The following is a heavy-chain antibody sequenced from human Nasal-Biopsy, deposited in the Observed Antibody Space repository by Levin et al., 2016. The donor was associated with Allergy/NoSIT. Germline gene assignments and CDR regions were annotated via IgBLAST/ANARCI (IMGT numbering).Heavy chain of an antibody. V-gene: IGHV3-30*18. CDR1: RFTFKDCA. CDR2: ISHDGSKR. Sequence: GGSLRLSCAASRFTFKDCAMYWVRQAPGKGLEWVAIISHDGSKRFYAASVKGRFIISRENSRNTLYLQMIDLRLDDTAVYYCAKDRQSEIGYYYYGMDVWGQGTTVTVSS. D-gene: IGHD1-14*01. CDR3: AKDRQSEIGYYYYGMDV. J-gene: IGHJ6*02.